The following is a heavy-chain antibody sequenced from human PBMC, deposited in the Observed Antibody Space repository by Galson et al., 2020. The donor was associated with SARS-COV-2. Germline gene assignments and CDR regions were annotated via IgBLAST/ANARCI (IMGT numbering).Heavy chain of an antibody. J-gene: IGHJ6*04. CDR2: INGNSSNI. CDR1: GLIFNNNT. V-gene: IGHV3-21*01. CDR3: TKEAGGSAYGMDF. D-gene: IGHD3-16*01. Sequence: TGGSLRLSCAASGLIFNNNTMHWVRQASGKGLEWVSLINGNSSNIHYADTVKGRFTISRDNAKNSLYLQMNSRRAEDTAEYYCTKEAGGSAYGMDFGGKESTFTVSS.